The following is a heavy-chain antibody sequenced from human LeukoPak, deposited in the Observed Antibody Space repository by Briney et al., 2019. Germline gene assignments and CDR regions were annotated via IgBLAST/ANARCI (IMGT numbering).Heavy chain of an antibody. J-gene: IGHJ6*03. CDR2: ITWDGGTT. V-gene: IGHV3-43*01. Sequence: GGSLRLSCAVSGFTFDDYTMHWVRPPPGKGLEWISLITWDGGTTYYADSVRGRFTISRDNSKNSLFLRMNSLRPEDTALYYCARDRTAEAGNDYYMGVWGNGTTVIVSS. D-gene: IGHD6-13*01. CDR1: GFTFDDYT. CDR3: ARDRTAEAGNDYYMGV.